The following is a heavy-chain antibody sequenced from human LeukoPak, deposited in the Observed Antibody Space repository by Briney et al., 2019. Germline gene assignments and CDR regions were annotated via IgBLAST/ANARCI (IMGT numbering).Heavy chain of an antibody. CDR2: IRSKANSYAT. J-gene: IGHJ3*02. Sequence: PGGSLRLSCAASGFTFSGSAMHWVRQASGKGLEWVGRIRSKANSYATAYAASVKGRFTISRDDSKNTAYLQMNCLKTEDTAVYYCTLYTMIVEGNAFDIWGQGTMVTVSS. D-gene: IGHD3-22*01. V-gene: IGHV3-73*01. CDR1: GFTFSGSA. CDR3: TLYTMIVEGNAFDI.